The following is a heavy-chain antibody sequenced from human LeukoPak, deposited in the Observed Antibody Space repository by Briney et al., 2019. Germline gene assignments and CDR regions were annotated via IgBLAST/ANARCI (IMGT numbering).Heavy chain of an antibody. CDR2: MSGRGDIT. D-gene: IGHD1-26*01. CDR1: GFMFNNYA. V-gene: IGHV3-23*01. Sequence: GGSLKLAWAVAGFMFNNYAMSWIRQAPGKGLEWVSGMSGRGDITYYADSMKGRFTISRNTSTHTLFLRMDSVPGEGTTVYFCPKWVHSGSYSYFDYWGQGTLVTVSS. J-gene: IGHJ4*02. CDR3: PKWVHSGSYSYFDY.